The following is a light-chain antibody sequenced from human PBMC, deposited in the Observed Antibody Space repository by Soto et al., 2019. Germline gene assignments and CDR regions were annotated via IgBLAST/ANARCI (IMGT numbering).Light chain of an antibody. V-gene: IGLV2-14*03. Sequence: QSVLTQPASVSGSPGQSITSSCTGTSSDVGAYNFVSWHQQPPCKAPKLMIYNVYDRPSGISYRFSFSKSGNTASLTISELPGEDEADYYCSASTVSRTYVFRTGTKATV. J-gene: IGLJ1*01. CDR3: SASTVSRTYV. CDR2: NVY. CDR1: SSDVGAYNF.